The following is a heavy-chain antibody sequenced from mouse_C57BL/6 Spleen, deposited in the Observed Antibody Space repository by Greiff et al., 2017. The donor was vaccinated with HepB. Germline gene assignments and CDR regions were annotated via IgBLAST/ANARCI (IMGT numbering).Heavy chain of an antibody. CDR3: TTGITTVVARAMDY. Sequence: VQLKQSGAELVRPGASVKLSCTASGFNIKDDYMHWVKQRPEQGLEWIGWIDPENGDTEYASKFQGKATITADISSNTAYLQLSSLTSEDTAVYYCTTGITTVVARAMDYWGQGTSVTVSS. V-gene: IGHV14-4*01. CDR1: GFNIKDDY. CDR2: IDPENGDT. J-gene: IGHJ4*01. D-gene: IGHD1-1*01.